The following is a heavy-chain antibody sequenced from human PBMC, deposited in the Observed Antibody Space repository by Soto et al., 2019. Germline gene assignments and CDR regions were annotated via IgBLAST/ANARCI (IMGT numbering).Heavy chain of an antibody. Sequence: GESLKISCKGSGYSFTSYWIGWVRQMPGKGLEWMGIIYPGDSDTRYSPSFQGQVTISADKSISTAYLQWSSLRAEDTAVYYCAREPKMANLDYFDYWGQRTLVTVSS. CDR1: GYSFTSYW. V-gene: IGHV5-51*01. D-gene: IGHD5-12*01. J-gene: IGHJ4*02. CDR2: IYPGDSDT. CDR3: AREPKMANLDYFDY.